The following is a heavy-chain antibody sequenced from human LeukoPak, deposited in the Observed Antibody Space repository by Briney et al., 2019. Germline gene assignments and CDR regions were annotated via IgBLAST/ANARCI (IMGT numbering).Heavy chain of an antibody. CDR3: AHRPVSYYDFWSGYYKGFNWFDP. CDR2: IYWDDDK. Sequence: KESGPTLVKPTQTLTLTCTFSGFSLSTSGVGVGWIRQPPGKALEWLALIYWDDDKRYSPSLKSRLTITKDTSKNQVVLTMTNMHPVDTATYYCAHRPVSYYDFWSGYYKGFNWFDPWGQGTLVTVSS. V-gene: IGHV2-5*02. D-gene: IGHD3-3*01. CDR1: GFSLSTSGVG. J-gene: IGHJ5*02.